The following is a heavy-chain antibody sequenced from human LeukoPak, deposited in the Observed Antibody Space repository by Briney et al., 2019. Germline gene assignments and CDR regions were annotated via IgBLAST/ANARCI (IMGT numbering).Heavy chain of an antibody. J-gene: IGHJ4*02. CDR3: ARGGSLAVAPHLYYFDY. CDR2: FDPEDGET. Sequence: ASVKVSCKVSGYTLTELSMHWVRQAPGKGLKWMGGFDPEDGETIYAQKFQGRVTMTRDTSTSAVYMELSSLRSEDTAVYYCARGGSLAVAPHLYYFDYWGQGTLVTVSS. CDR1: GYTLTELS. V-gene: IGHV1-24*01. D-gene: IGHD6-19*01.